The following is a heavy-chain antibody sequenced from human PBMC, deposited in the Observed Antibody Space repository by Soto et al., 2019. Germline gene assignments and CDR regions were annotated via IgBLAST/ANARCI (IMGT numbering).Heavy chain of an antibody. J-gene: IGHJ4*02. CDR3: ARDPPPPGYGDYYFDY. CDR2: IIPIFGTA. D-gene: IGHD4-17*01. CDR1: GGTFSSYA. V-gene: IGHV1-69*13. Sequence: GASVKVSCKASGGTFSSYAISWVRQAPGQGLEWMGGIIPIFGTANYAQKFQGRVTITSDESTSTAYMELSSLRSEDTAVYYCARDPPPPGYGDYYFDYWGQGTQVTVSS.